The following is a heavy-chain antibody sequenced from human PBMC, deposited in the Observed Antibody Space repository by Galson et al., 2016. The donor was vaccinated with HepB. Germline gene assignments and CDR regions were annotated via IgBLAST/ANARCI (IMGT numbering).Heavy chain of an antibody. CDR3: ARDPMRFAFDL. CDR1: GFTFSSNW. Sequence: SLRLSCAASGFTFSSNWMSWVRQPPGKGPEWVANINPDGSQTYYVDSVKGRFNISKDNAKNSLYLRMNSLRADDTAVYYCARDPMRFAFDLWGQGTMVTVSS. V-gene: IGHV3-7*01. J-gene: IGHJ3*01. CDR2: INPDGSQT.